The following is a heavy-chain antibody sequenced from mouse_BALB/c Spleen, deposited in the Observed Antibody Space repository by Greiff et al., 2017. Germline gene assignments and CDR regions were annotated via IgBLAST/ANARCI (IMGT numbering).Heavy chain of an antibody. D-gene: IGHD2-13*01. Sequence: VQLQQSGADLVKPGASVKLSCKASGYTFTSYYMYWVKQRPGQGLEWIGEFNPSNGGTNFNEKFKSKATLTVDKSSSTADLQFSSLTSEDSAVYYCTACGDYYAMDYWGQGTSVTVSS. CDR3: TACGDYYAMDY. J-gene: IGHJ4*01. CDR1: GYTFTSYY. CDR2: FNPSNGGT. V-gene: IGHV1S16*01.